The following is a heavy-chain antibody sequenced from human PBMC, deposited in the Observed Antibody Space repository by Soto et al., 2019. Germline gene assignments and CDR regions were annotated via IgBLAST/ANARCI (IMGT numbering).Heavy chain of an antibody. V-gene: IGHV2-5*02. CDR2: IYWDDDK. Sequence: QITLNESGPTQVKPRQTLTLTCTFSGFSLTTSGVGVGWIRQSPGKAPEWLALIYWDDDKRYSPSRKSRLTTIKDSSKMQVVMTMADLDPEVTSISYGAPGVYRTVFGFVSVTELYFDSWGQGTPVAVSS. J-gene: IGHJ4*02. CDR3: APGVYRTVFGFVSVTELYFDS. D-gene: IGHD3-3*01. CDR1: GFSLTTSGVG.